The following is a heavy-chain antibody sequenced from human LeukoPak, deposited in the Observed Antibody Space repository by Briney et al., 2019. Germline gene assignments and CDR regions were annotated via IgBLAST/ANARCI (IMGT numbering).Heavy chain of an antibody. CDR2: ISGSGGST. CDR1: GFTFYTYA. Sequence: EGSLRLSCAASGFTFYTYAMNWVRQAPGKGLEWVSAISGSGGSTYYADSVKGRFTIYRYNSKNTLYLQMNSLRAEDTAVYYCAKLGSAEPFYFDYWGQGTLVTVSS. V-gene: IGHV3-23*01. CDR3: AKLGSAEPFYFDY. J-gene: IGHJ4*02. D-gene: IGHD1-14*01.